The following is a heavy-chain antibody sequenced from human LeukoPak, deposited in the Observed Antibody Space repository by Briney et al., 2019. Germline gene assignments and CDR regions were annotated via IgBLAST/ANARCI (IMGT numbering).Heavy chain of an antibody. V-gene: IGHV1-2*02. D-gene: IGHD5-18*01. CDR2: IHPRRGDT. CDR3: ARDPYSNYFDY. CDR1: GYSFTAFY. J-gene: IGHJ4*02. Sequence: ASVKVSCKTSGYSFTAFYIHWVRQAPGQGLEWMGWIHPRRGDTNYAQKFQGRVTMTRDTSISTAYMELNRLRSDDTAVYYCARDPYSNYFDYWGQGTLVTVSS.